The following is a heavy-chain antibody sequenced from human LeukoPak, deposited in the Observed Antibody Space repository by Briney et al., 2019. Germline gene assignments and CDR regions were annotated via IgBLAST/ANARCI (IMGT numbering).Heavy chain of an antibody. CDR3: ARSYYYGSGSSS. J-gene: IGHJ5*02. D-gene: IGHD3-10*01. CDR1: GFTFSSYA. CDR2: ISYDGSNK. Sequence: GRSLRLSCAASGFTFSSYAMHWVRQAPGKGLEWVAVISYDGSNKYYADSVKGRFTISRDNSKNTLYLQMNSLRAEDTAVYYCARSYYYGSGSSSWGQGTLVTVSS. V-gene: IGHV3-30-3*01.